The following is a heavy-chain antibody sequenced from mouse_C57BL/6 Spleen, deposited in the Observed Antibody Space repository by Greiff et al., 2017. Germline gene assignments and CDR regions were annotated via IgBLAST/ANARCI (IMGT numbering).Heavy chain of an antibody. CDR3: TRNYYGSSYPAWFAY. CDR1: GFNIKDDY. Sequence: EVKLQESGAELVRPGASVKLSCTASGFNIKDDYMHWVKQRPEQGLEWIGWIDPENGDTAYASKFQGKATITADTSSNTAYLQLSSLTSEDTAVYYCTRNYYGSSYPAWFAYWGQGTLVTVSA. D-gene: IGHD1-1*01. CDR2: IDPENGDT. V-gene: IGHV14-4*01. J-gene: IGHJ3*01.